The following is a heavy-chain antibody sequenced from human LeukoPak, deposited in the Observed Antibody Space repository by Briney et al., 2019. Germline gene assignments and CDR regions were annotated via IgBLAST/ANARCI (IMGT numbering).Heavy chain of an antibody. Sequence: GGSLRLSCAASGLTFSRHVMSWVRQAPGKGLEWVSAISGTGGDTYYADSVKGRFTISRDNSKNTLYLQMNNLRAEDTAVYYCVSFYETCWGRGTLVTVSS. CDR2: ISGTGGDT. D-gene: IGHD2/OR15-2a*01. J-gene: IGHJ4*02. V-gene: IGHV3-23*01. CDR3: VSFYETC. CDR1: GLTFSRHV.